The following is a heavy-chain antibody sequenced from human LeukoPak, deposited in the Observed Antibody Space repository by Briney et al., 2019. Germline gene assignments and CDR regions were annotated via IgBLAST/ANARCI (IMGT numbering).Heavy chain of an antibody. CDR2: ISSSSSYI. D-gene: IGHD6-19*01. V-gene: IGHV3-21*01. CDR3: ARQSKVAGTVRYFDC. Sequence: GGSLRLSCAASGFTFSSYSMNWVRQAPGKGLEWVSSISSSSSYIYYADSVKGRFTISRDNAKNSLYLQMNSLRAEDTAVYYCARQSKVAGTVRYFDCWGQGTLVTVSS. CDR1: GFTFSSYS. J-gene: IGHJ4*02.